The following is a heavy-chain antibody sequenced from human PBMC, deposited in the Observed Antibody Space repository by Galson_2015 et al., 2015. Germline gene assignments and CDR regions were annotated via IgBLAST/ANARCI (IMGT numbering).Heavy chain of an antibody. Sequence: SVKVSCKASGYTFTSYGISWVRQAPGQGLEWMGWISAYNGNTDSAQKLQDRVSMTTDTSTSTAYMELRSLRSDDTAVYYCSRDRSLDRLCGGGSCYPDYWGQGTLVTVSS. CDR2: ISAYNGNT. V-gene: IGHV1-18*01. J-gene: IGHJ4*02. CDR1: GYTFTSYG. D-gene: IGHD2-15*01. CDR3: SRDRSLDRLCGGGSCYPDY.